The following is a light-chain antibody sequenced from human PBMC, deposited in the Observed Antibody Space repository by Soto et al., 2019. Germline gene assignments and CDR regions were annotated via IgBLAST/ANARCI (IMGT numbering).Light chain of an antibody. J-gene: IGLJ2*01. CDR2: ENN. CDR1: SSDIGNNY. V-gene: IGLV1-51*02. CDR3: GTWDSSLSAVV. Sequence: QSVLTQPPSVSAAPGQTVTISCSGSSSDIGNNYVSWYQQIPGTAPKLLIYENNKRPSGIPDRFSGSKSGTSATLGITGLQTGDEVDYYCGTWDSSLSAVVFGGGTKLTVL.